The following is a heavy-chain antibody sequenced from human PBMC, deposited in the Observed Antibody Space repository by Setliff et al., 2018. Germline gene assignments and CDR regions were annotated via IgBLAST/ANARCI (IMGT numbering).Heavy chain of an antibody. D-gene: IGHD3-16*01. CDR3: TRSRGPRVVLAADFDF. J-gene: IGHJ4*02. CDR1: GYTFTSYG. V-gene: IGHV1-18*01. CDR2: IGAYNGNT. Sequence: ASVKVSCKASGYTFTSYGISWVRQAPGQGLEWMGWIGAYNGNTNYAQKLQGRVTMTTDTSTSTAYMELRSLRSDDTAVYFCTRSRGPRVVLAADFDFWGQGTLVTVSS.